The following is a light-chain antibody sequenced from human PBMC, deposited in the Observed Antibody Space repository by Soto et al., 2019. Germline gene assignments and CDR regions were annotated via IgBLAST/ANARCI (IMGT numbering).Light chain of an antibody. CDR2: EGS. V-gene: IGLV2-23*03. CDR3: CSYAGSSTFAPYV. CDR1: SSDVGSYNR. J-gene: IGLJ1*01. Sequence: QSALTQPASVSGSPGQSITISCTGTSSDVGSYNRVSWYQQHPGKAPKLMIYEGSKRPTGVSNRFSGSKSGNTASLTISGLQADDEADYYCCSYAGSSTFAPYVFGTGTKLTVL.